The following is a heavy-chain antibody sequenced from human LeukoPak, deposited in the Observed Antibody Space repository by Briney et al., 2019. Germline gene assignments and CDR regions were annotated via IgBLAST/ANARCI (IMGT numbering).Heavy chain of an antibody. CDR2: ISFSGSTI. D-gene: IGHD3-16*01. CDR1: GFTFSNYE. V-gene: IGHV3-48*03. J-gene: IGHJ4*02. Sequence: GGSLRLSCAASGFTFSNYEMTWIRQAPGKGLDWVSYISFSGSTIYYADSVKGRFIISRDTAKNSLYLQMNSLRAEDTAVYYCVRGMGGGVSNFDYWGQGTLVTVSS. CDR3: VRGMGGGVSNFDY.